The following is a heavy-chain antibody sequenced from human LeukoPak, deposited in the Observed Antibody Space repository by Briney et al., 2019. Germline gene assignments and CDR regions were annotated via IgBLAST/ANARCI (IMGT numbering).Heavy chain of an antibody. CDR3: TKDITPGGADV. CDR1: GLTLDRYA. D-gene: IGHD3-10*01. V-gene: IGHV3-9*01. Sequence: PGRSLRLSCVASGLTLDRYAMHWVRQGPGKGQEWVAGFSLDTDRIDYADSVRGRFTVSKDDAKKTLYLQMNNLRTEDTALYYCTKDITPGGADVWGQGTTVTVSS. CDR2: FSLDTDRI. J-gene: IGHJ6*02.